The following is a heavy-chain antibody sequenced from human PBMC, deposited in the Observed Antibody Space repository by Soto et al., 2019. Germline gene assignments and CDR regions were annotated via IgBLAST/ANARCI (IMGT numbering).Heavy chain of an antibody. CDR2: MYSGGNP. CDR1: GGSFSSSTYY. Sequence: QLQLQESGPGLVKPSETLSLTCTVSGGSFSSSTYYWGWIRQPPGKGLEWIGSMYSGGNPYYNPSLKSPVTVSVDTSKNHFSLKLTSVTAADTAMYYCARQPYDSTGYYYGAWGQGTLVTVSS. D-gene: IGHD3-22*01. V-gene: IGHV4-39*01. J-gene: IGHJ5*02. CDR3: ARQPYDSTGYYYGA.